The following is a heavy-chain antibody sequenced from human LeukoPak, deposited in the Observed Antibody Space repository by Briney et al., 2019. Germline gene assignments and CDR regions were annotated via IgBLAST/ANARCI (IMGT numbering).Heavy chain of an antibody. Sequence: PSETLSLTCAVYGGSFSGYYWSWIRQPPGKGLEWIGEINHSGSTNYNPSLKSRVTISMDTSKNQFSLKLSSVTAADTAVYYCARHYFDTRDCYSFDFWGQGTLVTVSS. CDR3: ARHYFDTRDCYSFDF. J-gene: IGHJ4*02. D-gene: IGHD3-22*01. CDR2: INHSGST. CDR1: GGSFSGYY. V-gene: IGHV4-34*01.